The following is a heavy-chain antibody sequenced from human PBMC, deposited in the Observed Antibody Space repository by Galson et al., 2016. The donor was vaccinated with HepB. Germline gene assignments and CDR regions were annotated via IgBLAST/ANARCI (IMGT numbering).Heavy chain of an antibody. D-gene: IGHD1-26*01. J-gene: IGHJ5*02. V-gene: IGHV1-2*02. Sequence: SVKVSCKASGYTFPGYYIHWVRQAPGQGLEWMGWINPSSGGTSFAQNFQGRVTMTRDTSISTASMERSRLTSDDTALYYCAREGRLSGSYSAWGQGTLVTVSS. CDR2: INPSSGGT. CDR1: GYTFPGYY. CDR3: AREGRLSGSYSA.